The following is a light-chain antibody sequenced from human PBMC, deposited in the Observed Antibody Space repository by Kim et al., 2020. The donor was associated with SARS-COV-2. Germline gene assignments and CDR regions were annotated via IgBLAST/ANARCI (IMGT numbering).Light chain of an antibody. CDR1: SSNIGSNY. V-gene: IGLV1-47*01. CDR3: AAWDDSLSGRWV. Sequence: QRVTISCSGSSSNIGSNYVYWYQQLPGTAPNLLIYRNNRRPSGVPDRFSGSKSGTSASLAISGLRSEDEADYYCAAWDDSLSGRWVFGGGTKLTVL. CDR2: RNN. J-gene: IGLJ3*02.